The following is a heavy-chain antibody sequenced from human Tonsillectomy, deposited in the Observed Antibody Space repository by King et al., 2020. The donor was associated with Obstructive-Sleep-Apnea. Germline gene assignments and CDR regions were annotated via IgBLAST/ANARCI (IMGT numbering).Heavy chain of an antibody. Sequence: EVQLVESGGGLVQPGGSLRLSCAASGFTFSSYSMNWVRQAPGKGLEWVSYISSSSSILYYADSVKGRFTISRDNAKNSLYLQMNSLRAEDTAVYYCAREGIFGKWFDPWGQGTLVTVSS. V-gene: IGHV3-48*04. CDR3: AREGIFGKWFDP. D-gene: IGHD3-10*01. CDR1: GFTFSSYS. CDR2: ISSSSSIL. J-gene: IGHJ5*02.